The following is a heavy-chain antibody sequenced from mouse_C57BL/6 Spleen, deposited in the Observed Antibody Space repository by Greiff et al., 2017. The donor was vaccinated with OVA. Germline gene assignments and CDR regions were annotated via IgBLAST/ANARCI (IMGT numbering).Heavy chain of an antibody. J-gene: IGHJ1*03. CDR2: ISTYYGDA. CDR1: GYTFTDYA. D-gene: IGHD2-2*01. V-gene: IGHV1-67*01. CDR3: ASRLRREGYWYFDV. Sequence: VQRVESGPELVRPGVSVKISCKGSGYTFTDYAMHWVKQSHAKSLEWIGVISTYYGDASYNQKFKDKATMTVDKSSSTAYMELARLTSEDSAVYYCASRLRREGYWYFDVWGTGTTVTVSS.